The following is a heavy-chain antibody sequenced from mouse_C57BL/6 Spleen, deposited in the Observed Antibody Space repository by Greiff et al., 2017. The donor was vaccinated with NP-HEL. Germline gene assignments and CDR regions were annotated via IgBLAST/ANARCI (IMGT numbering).Heavy chain of an antibody. CDR1: GYTFTSYW. D-gene: IGHD1-1*01. CDR3: AAYCYGRGYFDV. V-gene: IGHV1-55*01. J-gene: IGHJ1*03. Sequence: QVQLQQPGAELVKPGASVKMSCKASGYTFTSYWITWVKQRPGQGLEWIGDIYPGSGSTNYNEKFKSKATLTVDTSSSTAYMQLSSLTSEDSAVYYGAAYCYGRGYFDVWGTGTTVTVSS. CDR2: IYPGSGST.